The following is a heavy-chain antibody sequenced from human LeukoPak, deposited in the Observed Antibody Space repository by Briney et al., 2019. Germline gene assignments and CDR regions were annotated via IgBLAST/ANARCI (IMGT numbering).Heavy chain of an antibody. Sequence: SETLSLTCAVYGDSFSGHYWSWIRQPPGKGLEWIGEITDGGRTSYSPSLKSRATISIVPSRSQFSLQLDSVTAADTAIYYCVRRTRVAMPTALDLISDLWGQGTLVTVSS. CDR2: ITDGGRT. CDR1: GDSFSGHY. D-gene: IGHD2-2*01. V-gene: IGHV4-34*01. CDR3: VRRTRVAMPTALDLISDL. J-gene: IGHJ5*02.